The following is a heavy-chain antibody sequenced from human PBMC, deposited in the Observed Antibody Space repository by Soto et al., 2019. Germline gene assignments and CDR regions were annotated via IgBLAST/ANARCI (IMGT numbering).Heavy chain of an antibody. CDR3: ARDVLAVAGIVNY. V-gene: IGHV3-21*04. J-gene: IGHJ4*02. CDR2: IIKDSSEI. Sequence: PGGSLRLSCAASGFTFSSYSMNWVRQAPGKGLEWVSTIIKDSSEIYYADSVKGRFTISRDNAKNSLFLQMNSLRAEDTAVYYCARDVLAVAGIVNYWGLGTRVTVSS. D-gene: IGHD6-19*01. CDR1: GFTFSSYS.